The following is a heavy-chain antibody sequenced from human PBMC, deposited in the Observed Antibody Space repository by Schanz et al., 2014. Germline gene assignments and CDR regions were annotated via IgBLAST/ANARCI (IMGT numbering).Heavy chain of an antibody. CDR1: GGSISSSDW. J-gene: IGHJ4*02. D-gene: IGHD2-2*01. Sequence: QVQLQESGPGLVKPSGTLSLTCAVSGGSISSSDWWSWVRQPPVKGLEWIAEINHGESTNYNPSPKSRVTISVDTSKTQCSLKWRSVTAADTAVYYCARAARRTRVVPLYFDYWGQGTLVTVSS. CDR2: INHGEST. V-gene: IGHV4-4*02. CDR3: ARAARRTRVVPLYFDY.